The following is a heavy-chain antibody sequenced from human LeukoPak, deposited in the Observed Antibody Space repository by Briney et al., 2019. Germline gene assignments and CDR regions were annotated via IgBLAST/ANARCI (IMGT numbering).Heavy chain of an antibody. V-gene: IGHV3-74*01. CDR1: GNYW. Sequence: GGSLRLSCAASGNYWMHWVRQVPGKGLVWVSHINSDGSWTSYADSVKGRFTISRDNSKNTLYLQMNSLRAEDTAVYYCVSSDYWGQGTLVTVSS. CDR2: INSDGSWT. J-gene: IGHJ4*02. CDR3: VSSDY.